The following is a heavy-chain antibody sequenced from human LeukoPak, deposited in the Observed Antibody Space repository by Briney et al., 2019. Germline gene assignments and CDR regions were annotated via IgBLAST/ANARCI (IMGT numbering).Heavy chain of an antibody. V-gene: IGHV1-18*01. CDR2: IGAYNGYK. CDR1: GYTLTSFS. CDR3: VRGDCSGVSCYLPEYFRH. D-gene: IGHD2-15*01. Sequence: GASVKVSCKASGYTLTSFSISWVRQAPGHGLEWMGWIGAYNGYKDYAQKLQGRVTMTTETSTNTAYMELRSLRSDDTAVYYCVRGDCSGVSCYLPEYFRHWGQGTLVTVSS. J-gene: IGHJ1*01.